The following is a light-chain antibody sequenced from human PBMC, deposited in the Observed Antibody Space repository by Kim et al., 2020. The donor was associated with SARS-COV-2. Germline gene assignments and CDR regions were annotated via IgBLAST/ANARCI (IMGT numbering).Light chain of an antibody. Sequence: ASVKLTCTLSSGHSSYAIAWHQQQPEKGPRYLMKLNSDGSHSKGDGISDRFSGSSSGAERHLTISSLQSEDEADYYCQTWGPGIQVFGGGTKLTVL. CDR1: SGHSSYA. CDR3: QTWGPGIQV. CDR2: LNSDGSH. J-gene: IGLJ2*01. V-gene: IGLV4-69*01.